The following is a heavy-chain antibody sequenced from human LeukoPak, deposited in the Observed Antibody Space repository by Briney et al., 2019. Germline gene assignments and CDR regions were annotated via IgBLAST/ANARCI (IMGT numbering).Heavy chain of an antibody. Sequence: GESLKISCKGSGYSFTSYWIGWVRQMPGKGLEWMGIIYPGDSDTRYSPSFRGQVTISADKSISTAYLQWSSLKASDTAMYYCARREMSTKRAVKPADYWGQGTLVTVSS. CDR1: GYSFTSYW. J-gene: IGHJ4*02. CDR3: ARREMSTKRAVKPADY. D-gene: IGHD5-24*01. CDR2: IYPGDSDT. V-gene: IGHV5-51*01.